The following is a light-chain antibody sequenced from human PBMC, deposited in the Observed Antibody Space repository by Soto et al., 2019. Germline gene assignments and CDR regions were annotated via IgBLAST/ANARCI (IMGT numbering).Light chain of an antibody. J-gene: IGKJ2*01. CDR1: QSVRSY. V-gene: IGKV3-20*01. CDR3: QQYASSPPT. Sequence: EIVLTQSPATLSLSPGERATLSCRASQSVRSYLAWYQQKPGQTPRLLIYGASSRATDIPDRFIGSGSGTDFTLTVSRLEPEDFAVFYCQQYASSPPTFGQGTKLEVK. CDR2: GAS.